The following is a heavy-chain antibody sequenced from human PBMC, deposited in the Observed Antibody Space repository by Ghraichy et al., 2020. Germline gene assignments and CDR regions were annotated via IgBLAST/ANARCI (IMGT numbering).Heavy chain of an antibody. CDR1: YGSMSSSSYY. Sequence: SQTLSLTCTVSYGSMSSSSYYWGWIRQPPGKGLEWIGSIYYSGSTHYNPSLKSRVTISVDTSKRQFSLRLSSVTAADTAIYYCARQADWGFARYYFDYWGQGTLVIVSS. CDR2: IYYSGST. J-gene: IGHJ4*02. D-gene: IGHD7-27*01. CDR3: ARQADWGFARYYFDY. V-gene: IGHV4-39*01.